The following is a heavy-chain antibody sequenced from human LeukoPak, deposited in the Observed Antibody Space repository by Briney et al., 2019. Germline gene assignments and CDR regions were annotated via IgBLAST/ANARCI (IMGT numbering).Heavy chain of an antibody. CDR3: ASTPYGSGSYLFDC. CDR1: GYTFTSYD. Sequence: ASVKVSCKASGYTFTSYDINWVRQATGQGLEWMGWISAYNGNTNYAQKLQGRVTMTTDTSTSTAYMELRSLRSDDTAVYYCASTPYGSGSYLFDCWGQGTLVTVSS. D-gene: IGHD3-10*01. J-gene: IGHJ4*02. V-gene: IGHV1-18*01. CDR2: ISAYNGNT.